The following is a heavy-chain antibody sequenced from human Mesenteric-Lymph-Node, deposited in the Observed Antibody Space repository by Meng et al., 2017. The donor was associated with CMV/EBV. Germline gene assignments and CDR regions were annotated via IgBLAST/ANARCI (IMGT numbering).Heavy chain of an antibody. CDR2: ISWNSGTI. Sequence: SLKISCAASGFSFDDYAMHWVRQAPGKGLEWVASISWNSGTIGYADSVKGRFTISRDNAGKSLYLQLNSLRVEDTAVYYCAQHTRVATNWGPGTPVTVSS. V-gene: IGHV3-9*01. CDR3: AQHTRVATN. CDR1: GFSFDDYA. J-gene: IGHJ4*02. D-gene: IGHD5-12*01.